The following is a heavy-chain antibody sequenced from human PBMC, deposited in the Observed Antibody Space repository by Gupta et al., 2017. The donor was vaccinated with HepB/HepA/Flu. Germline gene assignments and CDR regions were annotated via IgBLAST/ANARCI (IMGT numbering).Heavy chain of an antibody. CDR1: GGSISSYY. CDR3: ARLTDHKGSGYYVWAFDI. J-gene: IGHJ3*02. V-gene: IGHV4-59*08. D-gene: IGHD3-22*01. Sequence: QVQLQESGPGLVKPSETLSLTCTVSGGSISSYYWSWIRQPPGKGLEWIGYIYYSGSTNYNPSLKSRVTISVDTSKNQFSLKLSSVTAADTAVYYCARLTDHKGSGYYVWAFDIWGQGTMVTVSS. CDR2: IYYSGST.